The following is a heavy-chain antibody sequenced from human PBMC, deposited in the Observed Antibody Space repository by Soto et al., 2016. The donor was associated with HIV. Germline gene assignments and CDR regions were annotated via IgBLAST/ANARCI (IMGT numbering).Heavy chain of an antibody. CDR1: GVSVSSGSYY. J-gene: IGHJ5*02. V-gene: IGHV4-61*01. CDR2: IYYSESTNY. CDR3: ARVDYKYNWFDP. D-gene: IGHD4-4*01. Sequence: QVQLQESGPGLVKPSETLSLTCTVSGVSVSSGSYYWNWIRQPPGKGLEWIGYIYYSESTNYNYNPSLKSRVTISVDTSKNQFSLKVSSVTAADTAVYYCARVDYKYNWFDPWAREPWSPSPQ.